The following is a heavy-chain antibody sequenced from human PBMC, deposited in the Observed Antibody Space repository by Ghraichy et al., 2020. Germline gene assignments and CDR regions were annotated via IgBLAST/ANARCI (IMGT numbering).Heavy chain of an antibody. CDR1: GFIFSNYA. CDR2: ITGTGANT. CDR3: AKDDYCSGATCATYYYYGLYL. D-gene: IGHD2-15*01. Sequence: GGSLRLSCAASGFIFSNYALTWVRQAPGKGLEWVSSITGTGANTYYEDSVKGRFTISRDNSKNTLYLQMNSLRAEDTAIYYCAKDDYCSGATCATYYYYGLYLWGQGTTVTVSS. J-gene: IGHJ6*02. V-gene: IGHV3-23*01.